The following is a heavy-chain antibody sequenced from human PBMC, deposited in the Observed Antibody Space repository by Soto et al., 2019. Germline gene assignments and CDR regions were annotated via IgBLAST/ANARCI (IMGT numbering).Heavy chain of an antibody. CDR2: IYFHGIT. V-gene: IGHV4-39*01. CDR1: GVSISDTSYY. CDR3: ARQGSY. Sequence: QLQLQESGPGLVKPSETLSLTCNVSGVSISDTSYYWCWIRQPPGKGLEWIGTIYFHGITFYNPSLKSRLTISVDTSKNQFSLRLTSVTAADTAVYYCARQGSYWGQGTLVAVSS. J-gene: IGHJ4*02.